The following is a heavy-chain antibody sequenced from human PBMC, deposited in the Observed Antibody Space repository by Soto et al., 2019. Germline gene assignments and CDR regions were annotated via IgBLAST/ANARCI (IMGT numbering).Heavy chain of an antibody. D-gene: IGHD4-17*01. CDR3: ARLLTTVVTAVYYFDY. CDR1: GGSVSSGSCY. J-gene: IGHJ4*02. V-gene: IGHV4-61*01. Sequence: SETQSLTCTVSGGSVSSGSCYWSWIRQPPGKGLEWIGYIYYSGSTNYNPSLKSRVTISVDTSKNQFSLKLSSVTAADTAVYYCARLLTTVVTAVYYFDYWGQGTLVTVSS. CDR2: IYYSGST.